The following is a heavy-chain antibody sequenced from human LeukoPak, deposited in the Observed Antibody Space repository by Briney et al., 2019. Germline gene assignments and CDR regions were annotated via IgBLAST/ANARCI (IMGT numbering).Heavy chain of an antibody. D-gene: IGHD6-13*01. Sequence: SVKVSCKASGGTFSSYAISWVRQAPGQGLEWMGGIIPIFGTANYAQKFRGRVTITADKSTSTAYMELSSLRSEDTAVYYCARQSIAAAGDIDYWGQGTLVTVSS. CDR2: IIPIFGTA. J-gene: IGHJ4*02. CDR1: GGTFSSYA. CDR3: ARQSIAAAGDIDY. V-gene: IGHV1-69*06.